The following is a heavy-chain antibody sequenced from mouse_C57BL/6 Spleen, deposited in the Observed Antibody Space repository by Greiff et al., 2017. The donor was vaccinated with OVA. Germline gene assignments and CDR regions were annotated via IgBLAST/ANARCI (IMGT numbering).Heavy chain of an antibody. CDR1: GYTFTDYE. CDR3: TRDPLTYGSSYHYWYFDV. J-gene: IGHJ1*03. V-gene: IGHV1-15*01. Sequence: VQVVESGAELVRPGASVTLSCKASGYTFTDYEMHWVKQTPVHGLEWIGAIDPETGGTAYNQKFKGKAILTADKSSSTAYMELRSLTSEDSAVYYCTRDPLTYGSSYHYWYFDVWGTGTTVTVSS. CDR2: IDPETGGT. D-gene: IGHD1-1*01.